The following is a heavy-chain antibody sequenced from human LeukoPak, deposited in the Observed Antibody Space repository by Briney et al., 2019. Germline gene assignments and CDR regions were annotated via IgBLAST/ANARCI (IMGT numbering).Heavy chain of an antibody. CDR2: IIPILGIA. CDR1: GGTFSSYA. Sequence: SVKVSCKASGGTFSSYAISWVRQAPGQGLEWMGRIIPILGIANYAQKFQGRVTITAEKSTSTAYMEPSSLRSEDTAVYYCARDVIFFDYWGQGTLVTVSS. D-gene: IGHD2-21*01. V-gene: IGHV1-69*04. CDR3: ARDVIFFDY. J-gene: IGHJ4*02.